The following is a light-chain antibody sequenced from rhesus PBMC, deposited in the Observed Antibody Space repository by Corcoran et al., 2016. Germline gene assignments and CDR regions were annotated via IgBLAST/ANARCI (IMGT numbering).Light chain of an antibody. V-gene: IGKV3S9*01. J-gene: IGKJ2*01. CDR3: QQYNNWNS. Sequence: EIVMTQSPATLSLSPGERATLSCRASQSVSSYVAWYQQKPEQAPRLLIYGASSRATGIPDRFSGSGSGTDFTLIISSLEAGDVGVYYCQQYNNWNSFGQGTKVEIK. CDR1: QSVSSY. CDR2: GAS.